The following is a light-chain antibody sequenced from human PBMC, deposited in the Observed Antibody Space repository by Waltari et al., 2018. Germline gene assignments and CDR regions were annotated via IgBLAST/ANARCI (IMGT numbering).Light chain of an antibody. V-gene: IGLV2-14*01. CDR2: DVN. J-gene: IGLJ3*02. CDR3: NSFTSSSTWV. CDR1: SNDVGGYNY. Sequence: QSALTQPASVSGAPGQSITISCTGTSNDVGGYNYVSWYHQHPGTAPKLIIFDVNDRPVCVFNRFSGSKSGNTSSRTISGLQAEDEADYYCNSFTSSSTWVFGGGTKLTVL.